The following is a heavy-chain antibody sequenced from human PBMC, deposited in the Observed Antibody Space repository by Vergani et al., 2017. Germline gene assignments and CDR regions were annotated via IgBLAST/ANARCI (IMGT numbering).Heavy chain of an antibody. CDR1: GFTFSTFG. J-gene: IGHJ4*02. CDR3: ATANPGEYFHF. V-gene: IGHV3-21*04. CDR2: ISVSSTYI. Sequence: EVQVVESGGGLVKPGGSLRLSCAYSGFTFSTFGMNWLRQAPGQGLEWVTSISVSSTYISYTDSVKGGFTISRDNAKNSLFLQMNRLRAEDTAVYFCATANPGEYFHFWGQGIRVTVAS. D-gene: IGHD6-6*01.